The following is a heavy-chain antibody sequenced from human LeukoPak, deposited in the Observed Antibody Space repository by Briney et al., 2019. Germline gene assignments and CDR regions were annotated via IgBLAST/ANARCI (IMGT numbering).Heavy chain of an antibody. D-gene: IGHD2-15*01. J-gene: IGHJ4*02. V-gene: IGHV1-8*02. CDR2: MNPNSGNT. CDR1: GYTFTSYD. CDR3: ARVRRYCSGGSCLYYFDY. Sequence: GASVKVSCKASGYTFTSYDINWVRQATGQGLEWMGWMNPNSGNTGYAQKFQGRVTMTRSTSISTAYMELSSLRSEDTAVYYCARVRRYCSGGSCLYYFDYWGQGTLVTVSS.